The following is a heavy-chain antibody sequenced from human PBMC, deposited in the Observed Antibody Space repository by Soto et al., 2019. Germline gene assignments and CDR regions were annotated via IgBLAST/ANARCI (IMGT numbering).Heavy chain of an antibody. Sequence: GWSLRLSCAASGFTFSTYEFNWVRQAPGRGLEWISYISVSGNIIKYAESVKGRFTISRDNADNSLHLHMSNLRVDDTALYFCVRDTMRSSAAASLDYWGQGTQVTVSS. CDR2: ISVSGNII. CDR1: GFTFSTYE. V-gene: IGHV3-48*03. D-gene: IGHD2-2*01. J-gene: IGHJ4*02. CDR3: VRDTMRSSAAASLDY.